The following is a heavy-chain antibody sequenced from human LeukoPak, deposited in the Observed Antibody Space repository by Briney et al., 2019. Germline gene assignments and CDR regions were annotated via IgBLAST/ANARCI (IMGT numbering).Heavy chain of an antibody. CDR3: ARVTGDPDAFDI. D-gene: IGHD7-27*01. CDR2: IYYSGST. Sequence: SETLSLTCTVSGGSISSYYWSWIRQPPGKGLEWIGYIYYSGSTNYNPSLKSRVTISVGTSKNQFSLKLSSVTAADTAVYYCARVTGDPDAFDIWGQGTMVTVSS. J-gene: IGHJ3*02. V-gene: IGHV4-59*01. CDR1: GGSISSYY.